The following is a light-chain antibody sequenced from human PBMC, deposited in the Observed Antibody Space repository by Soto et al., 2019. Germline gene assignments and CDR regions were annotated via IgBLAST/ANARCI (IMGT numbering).Light chain of an antibody. CDR1: QSVSIN. Sequence: EVVLTQSPVTLSLSPGERATLSCRASQSVSINLAWYQQKPDQVPRLLIYGASSRATGIPARFSGSGSGTDFTLTISSVEPEDFAMYYCHQRNQFGQGTRLEIK. CDR3: HQRNQ. J-gene: IGKJ5*01. V-gene: IGKV3D-11*03. CDR2: GAS.